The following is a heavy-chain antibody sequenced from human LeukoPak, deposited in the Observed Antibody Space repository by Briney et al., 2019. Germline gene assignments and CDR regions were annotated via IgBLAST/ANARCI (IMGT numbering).Heavy chain of an antibody. CDR2: IWYDGSNK. CDR1: GFTFSSYG. D-gene: IGHD2-2*02. J-gene: IGHJ4*02. V-gene: IGHV3-33*06. Sequence: GGSLRLSCAASGFTFSSYGMHWVRQAPGKGLEWVAVIWYDGSNKYYADSVKGRFTISRDNSKNTLYLQMNSLRVEDTAVYYCAKEHCSSTSCYRGGYYFDYWGQGTLVTVSS. CDR3: AKEHCSSTSCYRGGYYFDY.